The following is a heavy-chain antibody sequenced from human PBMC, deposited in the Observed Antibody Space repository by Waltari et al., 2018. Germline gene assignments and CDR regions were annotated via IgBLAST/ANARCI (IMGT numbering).Heavy chain of an antibody. CDR1: GFTFSSYA. CDR3: ASQSTTLFDY. CDR2: ISDTGGST. Sequence: EVQLLESGGGVIQPGGSLRLSCAASGFTFSSYAMTWVRQAPGKGVGWVSTISDTGGSTDDADSVEGRFTISRDNSKNTLYLQMNSLQAEDTALYYCASQSTTLFDYWGQGTLVTVSS. D-gene: IGHD2-15*01. V-gene: IGHV3-23*01. J-gene: IGHJ4*02.